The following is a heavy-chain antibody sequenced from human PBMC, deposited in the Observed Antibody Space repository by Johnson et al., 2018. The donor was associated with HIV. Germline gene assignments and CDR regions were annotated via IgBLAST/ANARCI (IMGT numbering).Heavy chain of an antibody. CDR2: IRQDGSEK. CDR3: ASSQGSGEGAFDI. D-gene: IGHD2-21*01. Sequence: VQLVESGGGLVQPGGSLRLSCAASGFTVSSIYMSWVRQAPGKGLEWVASIRQDGSEKYFVDSVKGRFTISRDNAKNSLYLQMNSLRVEDTAVYYCASSQGSGEGAFDIWGQGTMVTVSS. J-gene: IGHJ3*02. V-gene: IGHV3-7*05. CDR1: GFTVSSIY.